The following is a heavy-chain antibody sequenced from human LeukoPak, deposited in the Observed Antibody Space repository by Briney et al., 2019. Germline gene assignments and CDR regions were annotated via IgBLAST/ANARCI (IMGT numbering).Heavy chain of an antibody. J-gene: IGHJ4*02. CDR1: GGSISSYY. CDR3: ARAFYSSSWYHKEDFFDY. V-gene: IGHV4-4*07. Sequence: SETLSLTCTVSGGSISSYYWSWIRQPAGKGLEWIGRIYSRGSTNYNPSLKSRVTMSVDTSKNQFSLKLSSVTAADTAVYYCARAFYSSSWYHKEDFFDYWGQGTPVTVSS. D-gene: IGHD6-13*01. CDR2: IYSRGST.